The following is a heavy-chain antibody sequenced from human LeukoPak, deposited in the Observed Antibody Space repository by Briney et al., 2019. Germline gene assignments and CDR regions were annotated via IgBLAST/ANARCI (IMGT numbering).Heavy chain of an antibody. D-gene: IGHD3-22*01. Sequence: GGSLRLSCAVSGFTFSSYGMHWVRQAPGKGLEWVALISYDGTNKYYADSVKGRFTISRDNSKNTLYLQMNSLRSDDTAVYYCARGPHYYDSSGYDYYYYYMDVWGKGTTVTVSS. J-gene: IGHJ6*03. CDR1: GFTFSSYG. CDR3: ARGPHYYDSSGYDYYYYYMDV. CDR2: ISYDGTNK. V-gene: IGHV3-30*03.